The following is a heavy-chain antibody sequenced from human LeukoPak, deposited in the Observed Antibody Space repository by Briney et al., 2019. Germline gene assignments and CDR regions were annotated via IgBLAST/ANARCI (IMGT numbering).Heavy chain of an antibody. CDR2: ITPDGSET. V-gene: IGHV3-7*01. Sequence: PGASLPLSCSPSGLMFSTHWMTWVRPPPGEGMGWVANITPDGSETTHVDRVRGRFTVSRDNARTLLYLQLNSLRGEDTAVYKCGRLGYEAVVDLWGQGTVVTVS. CDR1: GLMFSTHW. D-gene: IGHD6-13*01. J-gene: IGHJ4*02. CDR3: GRLGYEAVVDL.